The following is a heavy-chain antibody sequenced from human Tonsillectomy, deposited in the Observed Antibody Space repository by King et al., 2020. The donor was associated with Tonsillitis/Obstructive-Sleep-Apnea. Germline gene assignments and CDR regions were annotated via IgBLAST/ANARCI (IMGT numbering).Heavy chain of an antibody. CDR3: ARGDPKAPTDWFDP. V-gene: IGHV4-4*07. CDR2: IYTSGST. CDR1: GGSISSYY. J-gene: IGHJ5*02. Sequence: QLQESGPGLVKPSETLSLTCTVSGGSISSYYWSWIRQPAGTELEWMGRIYTSGSTNYNPSLKSRVTMSVDTSKNQISLKLSSVTAADTAVYYCARGDPKAPTDWFDPWGQGTLVTVSS. D-gene: IGHD4-17*01.